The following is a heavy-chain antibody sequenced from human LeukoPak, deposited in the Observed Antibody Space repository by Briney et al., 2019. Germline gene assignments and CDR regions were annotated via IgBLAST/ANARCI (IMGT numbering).Heavy chain of an antibody. V-gene: IGHV3-64*01. CDR3: ARVGDSSGYYYGKTLDY. J-gene: IGHJ4*02. CDR1: GFTFSRYA. Sequence: GGSLRLSCAASGFTFSRYAMHWVRQAPGKGLEYVSAISSNGGSTYYANSVKGRFTISRDNSKNTLYLQMGSLRAEDMAVYYCARVGDSSGYYYGKTLDYWGQGTLVTVSS. CDR2: ISSNGGST. D-gene: IGHD3-22*01.